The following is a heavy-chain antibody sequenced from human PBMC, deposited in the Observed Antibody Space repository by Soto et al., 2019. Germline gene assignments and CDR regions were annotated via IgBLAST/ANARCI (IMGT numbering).Heavy chain of an antibody. CDR1: GFTFSSYG. J-gene: IGHJ4*02. CDR2: ISYDGSNK. D-gene: IGHD4-17*01. V-gene: IGHV3-30*18. CDR3: AKMSVAVTTSVGVDY. Sequence: PGGSLRLSCAASGFTFSSYGMHWVRQAPGKGLEWVAVISYDGSNKYYADSVKGRFTISRDNSKNTLYLQMNSLRAEDTAVYYCAKMSVAVTTSVGVDYWGQGTLVTVSS.